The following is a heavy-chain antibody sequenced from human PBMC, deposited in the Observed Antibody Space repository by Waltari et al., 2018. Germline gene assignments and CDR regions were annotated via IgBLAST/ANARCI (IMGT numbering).Heavy chain of an antibody. CDR3: SRFSSTYSRTF. CDR2: IKSKTDGGTT. Sequence: EVHLVDSGGGLVTPGGSLRLSCAASGFSVTNAWINWVRQAPGKGLEWVGRIKSKTDGGTTDYAAAVKGRFTISRDDSKNMLSLQMNSLKTEDTAVYYCSRFSSTYSRTFWGQGTLVTVSS. J-gene: IGHJ4*02. D-gene: IGHD2-2*01. CDR1: GFSVTNAW. V-gene: IGHV3-15*07.